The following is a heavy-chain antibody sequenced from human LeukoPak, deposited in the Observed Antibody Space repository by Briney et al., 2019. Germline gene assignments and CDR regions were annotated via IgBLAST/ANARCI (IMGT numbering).Heavy chain of an antibody. CDR1: GYTFTGYY. CDR3: ARDGSGSYYNGFDY. CDR2: INPNSGGT. V-gene: IGHV1-2*06. Sequence: ASVKVSCKASGYTFTGYYMHWVRQAPGQGLEWMGRINPNSGGTNYAQKFQGRVTMTRGTSISTAYMELSRLRSDDTAVYYCARDGSGSYYNGFDYWGQGTLVTVSS. J-gene: IGHJ4*02. D-gene: IGHD3-10*01.